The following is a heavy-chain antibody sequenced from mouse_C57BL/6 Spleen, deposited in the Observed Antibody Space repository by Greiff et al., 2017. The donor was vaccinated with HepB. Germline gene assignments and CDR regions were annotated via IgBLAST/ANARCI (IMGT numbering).Heavy chain of an antibody. V-gene: IGHV7-3*01. J-gene: IGHJ1*03. CDR3: ARYYYYGSSPYWYFDV. CDR2: IRNKANGYTT. Sequence: EVQRVESGGGLVQPGGSLSLSCAASGFTFTDYYMSWVRQPPGKALEWLGFIRNKANGYTTEYSASVKGRFTVSRDNSQSILYLQMNALRAEDSATYYCARYYYYGSSPYWYFDVWGTGTTVTVSS. CDR1: GFTFTDYY. D-gene: IGHD1-1*01.